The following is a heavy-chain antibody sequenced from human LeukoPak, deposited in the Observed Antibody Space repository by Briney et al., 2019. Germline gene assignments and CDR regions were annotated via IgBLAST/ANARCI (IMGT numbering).Heavy chain of an antibody. V-gene: IGHV4-39*07. CDR1: GGSISSSSYY. D-gene: IGHD1-26*01. CDR2: IYYSGST. Sequence: PSGTLSLTCTVSGGSISSSSYYWGWIRQPPGKGLEWIGSIYYSGSTYYNPSLKSRVTISVDTSKNQFSLKLSSVTAADTAVYYCASTQWELLRWFDPWGQGTLVTVSS. CDR3: ASTQWELLRWFDP. J-gene: IGHJ5*02.